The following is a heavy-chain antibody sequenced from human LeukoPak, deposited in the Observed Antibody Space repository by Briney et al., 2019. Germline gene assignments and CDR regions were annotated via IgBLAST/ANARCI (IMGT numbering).Heavy chain of an antibody. D-gene: IGHD3-16*01. CDR3: ARAIAAFRGVNYFDY. V-gene: IGHV3-13*01. CDR2: IGTAGDT. Sequence: GGSLRLSCAAPGFTFSSYDMHWVRRVTGKGLGWVSAIGTAGDTYYPGSVKGRFTISRENAKNSLYLQMNSLRAGDTAVYYCARAIAAFRGVNYFDYWGQGTLVTVAP. J-gene: IGHJ4*02. CDR1: GFTFSSYD.